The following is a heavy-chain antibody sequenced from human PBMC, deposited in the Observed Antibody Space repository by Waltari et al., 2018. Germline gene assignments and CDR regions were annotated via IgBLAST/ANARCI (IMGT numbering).Heavy chain of an antibody. CDR3: ARGRSSSSD. V-gene: IGHV1-8*03. J-gene: IGHJ4*02. Sequence: QVQRVQSGAEVKTPGSSVKVSCKASGGTFSSYDINWVRQATGQGLEWMGWMNPNSGNTGYAQKFQGRVTITRNTSRSTAYMELSSLRSEDTAVYYCARGRSSSSDWGQGTLVTVSS. D-gene: IGHD6-6*01. CDR2: MNPNSGNT. CDR1: GGTFSSYD.